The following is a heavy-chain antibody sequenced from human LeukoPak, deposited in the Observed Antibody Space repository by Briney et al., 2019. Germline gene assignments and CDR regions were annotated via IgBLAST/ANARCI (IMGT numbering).Heavy chain of an antibody. CDR1: GFTVRNNY. V-gene: IGHV3-53*01. D-gene: IGHD1-1*01. CDR3: ASQLDPYYYYYRMDV. CDR2: IYSCGST. J-gene: IGHJ6*02. Sequence: PGGSLRLSCAASGFTVRNNYMSWVRQAPGKGLEWVSVIYSCGSTYYAGSVKGRFTISRDNFKNTLYLQMNSVRAEDTAVYYCASQLDPYYYYYRMDVWGQGTTVTVSS.